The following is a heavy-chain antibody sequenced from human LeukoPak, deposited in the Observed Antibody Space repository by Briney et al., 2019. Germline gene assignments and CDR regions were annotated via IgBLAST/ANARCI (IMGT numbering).Heavy chain of an antibody. CDR1: GFTVSTNY. CDR3: ARDHNYAFDN. Sequence: GGSLRLSCAASGFTVSTNYMSWVRQAPGKGLEWVSLIYSGGGTYYADSVRGRFTISADKAKNSLYLQMNSLRVEDTAVYYCARDHNYAFDNWGQGTLVSVAS. V-gene: IGHV3-66*01. D-gene: IGHD1-1*01. CDR2: IYSGGGT. J-gene: IGHJ4*02.